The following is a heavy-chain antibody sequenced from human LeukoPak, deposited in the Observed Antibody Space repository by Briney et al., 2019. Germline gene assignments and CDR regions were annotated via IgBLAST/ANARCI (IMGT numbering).Heavy chain of an antibody. CDR1: GLTFSSYG. J-gene: IGHJ4*02. CDR3: AKAQETYYYGSAHDY. D-gene: IGHD3-10*01. V-gene: IGHV3-30*02. CDR2: IRYDGSNK. Sequence: GGSLRLSCAASGLTFSSYGMHWVRQAPGKGLEWVAFIRYDGSNKYYADSVKGRFTISRDNSKNTLYLQMNSLRAEDTAVYYCAKAQETYYYGSAHDYWGQGTLVTVSS.